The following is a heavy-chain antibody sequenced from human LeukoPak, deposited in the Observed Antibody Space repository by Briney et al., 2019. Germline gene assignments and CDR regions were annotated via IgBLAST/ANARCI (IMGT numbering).Heavy chain of an antibody. D-gene: IGHD3-10*01. CDR1: GYTFTSYG. Sequence: GASVKVSCKASGYTFTSYGISWVRQAPGQGLEWMGWISAYNGNTNYAQKLQGRVTMTTDTSTSTAYMELRSLRSDDTAVYYCARVQRNYYGSGSYLGAFDYWGQGTLVIVSS. CDR2: ISAYNGNT. CDR3: ARVQRNYYGSGSYLGAFDY. J-gene: IGHJ4*02. V-gene: IGHV1-18*01.